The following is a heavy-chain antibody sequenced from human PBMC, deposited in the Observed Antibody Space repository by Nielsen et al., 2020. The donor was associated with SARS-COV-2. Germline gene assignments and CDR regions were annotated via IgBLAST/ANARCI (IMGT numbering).Heavy chain of an antibody. V-gene: IGHV3-7*03. CDR2: IKQDGSEK. J-gene: IGHJ4*02. D-gene: IGHD2-2*01. CDR1: GFTFSSYW. Sequence: GESLKISCAASGFTFSSYWMSWVRQAPGKGLEWVANIKQDGSEKYYVDSVKGRFTISRDNAKNSLYLQMNSLRAEDTAVYYCAVTYAVGYWGLGTLVTVSS. CDR3: AVTYAVGY.